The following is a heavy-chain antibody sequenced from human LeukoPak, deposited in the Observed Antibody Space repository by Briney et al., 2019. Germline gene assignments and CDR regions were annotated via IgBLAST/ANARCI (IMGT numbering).Heavy chain of an antibody. Sequence: GASVKVSCKASGGTFSSYAISWVRQAPGQGLEWVGGIIPIFGTANYAQKFQGRVTITADKSTSTAYMELSSLRSEDTAVYYCAREQQLAPHDWGQGTLVTVSS. V-gene: IGHV1-69*06. J-gene: IGHJ4*02. D-gene: IGHD6-13*01. CDR1: GGTFSSYA. CDR2: IIPIFGTA. CDR3: AREQQLAPHD.